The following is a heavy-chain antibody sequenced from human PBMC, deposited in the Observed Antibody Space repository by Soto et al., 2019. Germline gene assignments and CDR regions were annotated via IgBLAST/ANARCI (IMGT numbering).Heavy chain of an antibody. CDR1: GGTFSSFA. D-gene: IGHD2-2*01. CDR2: IIPIFATT. J-gene: IGHJ6*02. CDR3: ARVRDVVVVPDYGMDV. Sequence: QVQLVQSGAEVRKPGSSVKVSCKASGGTFSSFAISWVRQAPGQGLEWMGGIIPIFATTNYAQKFQGRVTMTADESTSTADMELGSLRSEDTAVYYCARVRDVVVVPDYGMDVWGQGTTVTVSS. V-gene: IGHV1-69*01.